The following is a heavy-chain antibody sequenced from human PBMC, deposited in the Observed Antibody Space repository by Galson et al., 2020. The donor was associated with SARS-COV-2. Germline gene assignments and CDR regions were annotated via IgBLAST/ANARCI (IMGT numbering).Heavy chain of an antibody. V-gene: IGHV3-48*03. Sequence: GGSLRPSCAASGFTFSSYEMNWVRQAPGKGLEWVSYISSSGSTIYYADSVKGRFTISRDNAKNSLYLQMNSLRAEDTAVYYCARGGHIPQWLALSSAYYYYGMDVWGQGTTVTVSS. CDR3: ARGGHIPQWLALSSAYYYYGMDV. D-gene: IGHD6-19*01. J-gene: IGHJ6*02. CDR1: GFTFSSYE. CDR2: ISSSGSTI.